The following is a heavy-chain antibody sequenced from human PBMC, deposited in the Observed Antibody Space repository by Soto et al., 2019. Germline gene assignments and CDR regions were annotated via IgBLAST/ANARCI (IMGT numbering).Heavy chain of an antibody. CDR2: INPNSGGT. CDR3: ARATSGYCSGGSCYSGGWFAP. D-gene: IGHD2-15*01. Sequence: SVEVSCEASGYSFNAYYMPWVRQAPGQGLEWMGWINPNSGGTNYAQKFQGWATMTRDTSISTAYMELSRLRSDDTAVYYCARATSGYCSGGSCYSGGWFAPWGQGTLVTVSS. J-gene: IGHJ5*02. CDR1: GYSFNAYY. V-gene: IGHV1-2*04.